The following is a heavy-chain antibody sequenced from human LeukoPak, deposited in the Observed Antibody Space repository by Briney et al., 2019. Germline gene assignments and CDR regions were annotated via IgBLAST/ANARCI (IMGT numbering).Heavy chain of an antibody. D-gene: IGHD1-26*01. V-gene: IGHV3-23*01. CDR2: INGSGGST. CDR3: ARSIVGATPFDP. J-gene: IGHJ5*02. Sequence: GGSLRLSCAASGFTFSSYAMNWVRQAPGKGLEWVSAINGSGGSTYYADSVKGRFTISRDNSKNTLYLQMNSLRAADTAVYYCARSIVGATPFDPWGQGTLVTVSS. CDR1: GFTFSSYA.